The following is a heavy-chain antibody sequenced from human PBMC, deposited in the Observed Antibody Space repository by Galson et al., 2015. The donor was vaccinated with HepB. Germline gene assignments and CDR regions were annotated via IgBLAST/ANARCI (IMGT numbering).Heavy chain of an antibody. J-gene: IGHJ5*02. D-gene: IGHD3-22*01. CDR2: ISGSGGST. V-gene: IGHV3-23*01. CDR3: AKSLVTMIVVAPSWFDP. Sequence: SLRLSCAASGFTFSSYAMSWVRQAPGKGLEWVSAISGSGGSTYYADSVKGRFTISRDNSKNTLCLQMNSLRAEDTAVYYCAKSLVTMIVVAPSWFDPWGQGTLVTVSS. CDR1: GFTFSSYA.